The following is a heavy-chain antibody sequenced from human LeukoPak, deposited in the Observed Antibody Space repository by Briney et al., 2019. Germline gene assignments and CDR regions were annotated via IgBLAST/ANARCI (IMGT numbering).Heavy chain of an antibody. Sequence: GGSLRLSCAAAGFTFRSYGMHWVRQAPGKGPEWVAVIWYDTNTKYYSDSVRGRFTISRDDSKSTLYLQMNNLRGDDTAVYYCARDLGLGTVLWAFDYWGQGTLVTVSS. D-gene: IGHD7-27*01. CDR3: ARDLGLGTVLWAFDY. CDR1: GFTFRSYG. CDR2: IWYDTNTK. J-gene: IGHJ4*02. V-gene: IGHV3-33*01.